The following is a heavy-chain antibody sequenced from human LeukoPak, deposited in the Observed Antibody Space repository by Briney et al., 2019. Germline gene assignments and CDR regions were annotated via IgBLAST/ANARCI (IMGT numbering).Heavy chain of an antibody. CDR1: GGTFSSYA. Sequence: ASVKVSCKASGGTFSSYAISWVRQAPGQGLEWMGGIIPIFGTANYAQKFQGRVAITADESTSTAYMELSSLRSEDTAVYYCARDNGYNYGTSLDPWGPGTLVTVSS. V-gene: IGHV1-69*13. J-gene: IGHJ5*02. CDR2: IIPIFGTA. D-gene: IGHD5-18*01. CDR3: ARDNGYNYGTSLDP.